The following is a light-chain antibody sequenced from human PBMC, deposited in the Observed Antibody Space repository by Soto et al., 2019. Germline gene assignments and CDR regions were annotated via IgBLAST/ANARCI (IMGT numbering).Light chain of an antibody. J-gene: IGKJ1*01. CDR2: DAS. Sequence: EIVMTQFPATLSESPGERVTLSCRASQSVSSDFLAWYQQKPGQAPRLLIYDASNRATGIPDRFSGSGSGTDFTLTISRLEPEDFAVYYCQQYGSSPRTFGQGTKVDIK. CDR1: QSVSSDF. CDR3: QQYGSSPRT. V-gene: IGKV3-20*01.